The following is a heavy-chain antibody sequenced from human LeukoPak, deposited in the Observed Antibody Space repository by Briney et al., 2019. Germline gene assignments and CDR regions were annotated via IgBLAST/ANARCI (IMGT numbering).Heavy chain of an antibody. Sequence: GGSLRLSCAASGFTFSSYAMSWVRQAPGKGLEWVSVISASGDYTYYADSVKGRFTISRDNSKNTLYLQMNSLRAEDTAVYYCAKDRNFQDLDYWGQGTLVTVSS. CDR2: ISASGDYT. V-gene: IGHV3-23*01. D-gene: IGHD2/OR15-2a*01. CDR1: GFTFSSYA. CDR3: AKDRNFQDLDY. J-gene: IGHJ4*02.